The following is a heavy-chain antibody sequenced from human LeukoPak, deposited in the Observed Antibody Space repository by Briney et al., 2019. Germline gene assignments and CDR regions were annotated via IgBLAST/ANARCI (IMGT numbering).Heavy chain of an antibody. D-gene: IGHD3-10*01. CDR2: INHSGST. CDR3: ARHSSYYGNFDY. V-gene: IGHV4-34*01. Sequence: SETLSLTCAVYGGSFSGYYWSWIRQPPGKGLEWIGEINHSGSTNYNPSLKSRVTISVDTSKNQFSLKLSSVTAEDTAVYYCARHSSYYGNFDYWGQGTLVTVSS. CDR1: GGSFSGYY. J-gene: IGHJ4*02.